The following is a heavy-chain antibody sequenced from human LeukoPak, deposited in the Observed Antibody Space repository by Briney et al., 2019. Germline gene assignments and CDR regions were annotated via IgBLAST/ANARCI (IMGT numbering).Heavy chain of an antibody. CDR3: ARDKIVGATIFDY. D-gene: IGHD1-26*01. J-gene: IGHJ4*02. V-gene: IGHV3-7*01. Sequence: GGSLRLSCAASGFTFSSYWMSWVRQAPGKGLEWVANIKQDGSEKYYVDSMKGRFTISRDNAKNSLYLQMNSLRAEDTAVYYCARDKIVGATIFDYWGQGTLVTVSS. CDR2: IKQDGSEK. CDR1: GFTFSSYW.